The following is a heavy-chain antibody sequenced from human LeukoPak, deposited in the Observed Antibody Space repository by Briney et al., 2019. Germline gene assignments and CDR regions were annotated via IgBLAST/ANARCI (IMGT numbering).Heavy chain of an antibody. CDR1: GFTFSDHA. D-gene: IGHD2-8*01. J-gene: IGHJ4*02. Sequence: PGGSLRLPCTASGFTFSDHAMHWVRQAPGKGLEWVTVISYHARDQFYADSVKGRFTVSRDNSRNILYLQMNSLRAEDSAVYYCAAQPCINGICYLDYWGQGALVTVSS. CDR2: ISYHARDQ. V-gene: IGHV3-30*04. CDR3: AAQPCINGICYLDY.